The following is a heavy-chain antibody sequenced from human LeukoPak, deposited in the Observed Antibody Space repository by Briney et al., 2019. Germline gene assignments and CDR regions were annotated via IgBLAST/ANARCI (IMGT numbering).Heavy chain of an antibody. CDR1: GFTFSSHA. CDR3: ARVYHDTGCLIDY. D-gene: IGHD6-19*01. CDR2: IRDNGGTR. V-gene: IGHV3-23*01. Sequence: GGSLRLSCAASGFTFSSHAMTLVRQAPGKGLEWVAAIRDNGGTRDYADSVKGRFTISRDNSKSTLFLQMNSLRVEDTAVYYCARVYHDTGCLIDYWGQGTLVTVSS. J-gene: IGHJ4*02.